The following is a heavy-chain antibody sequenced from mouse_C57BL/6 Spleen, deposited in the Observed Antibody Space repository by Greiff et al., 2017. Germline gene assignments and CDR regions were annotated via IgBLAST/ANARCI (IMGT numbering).Heavy chain of an antibody. J-gene: IGHJ2*01. CDR1: GFTFSSYA. CDR3: ARESYDSYFDY. CDR2: ISDGGSYT. Sequence: DVKLVESGGGLVKPGGSLKLSCAASGFTFSSYAMSWVRQTPEKRLEWVATISDGGSYTYYPDNVKGRFTISRDNAKNNLYLQMSHLKSEDTAMYYCARESYDSYFDYWGQGTTLTVSS. V-gene: IGHV5-4*01. D-gene: IGHD2-4*01.